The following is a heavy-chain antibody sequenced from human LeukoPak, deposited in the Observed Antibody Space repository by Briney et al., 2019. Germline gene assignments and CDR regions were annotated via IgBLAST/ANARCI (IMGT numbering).Heavy chain of an antibody. V-gene: IGHV3-21*01. J-gene: IGHJ6*03. D-gene: IGHD3-10*01. Sequence: GGSLRLSCAVSKFTFSTYSMSWVRQAPGKGLEWVSFISTSSRHIYYADSVKGRFTISRDNAKNSLYLQMNSLRAEDTAVYFCARVNGSGTYNRFYYYHMDVWGKGTTVTVSS. CDR2: ISTSSRHI. CDR1: KFTFSTYS. CDR3: ARVNGSGTYNRFYYYHMDV.